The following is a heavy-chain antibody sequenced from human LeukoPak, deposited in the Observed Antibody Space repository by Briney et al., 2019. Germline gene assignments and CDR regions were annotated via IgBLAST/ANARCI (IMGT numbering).Heavy chain of an antibody. D-gene: IGHD3-22*01. J-gene: IGHJ4*02. CDR2: INPSGGST. V-gene: IGHV1-46*01. CDR3: ASGPSGYYS. CDR1: GYTFTSYY. Sequence: ASVKVSRKASGYTFTSYYMHWVRQAPGQGHEWMGIINPSGGSTSNTQKFQGRVTMTRDTSTSTVHIELSSLRSDDTAVYHCASGPSGYYSWGQGTLVTVSS.